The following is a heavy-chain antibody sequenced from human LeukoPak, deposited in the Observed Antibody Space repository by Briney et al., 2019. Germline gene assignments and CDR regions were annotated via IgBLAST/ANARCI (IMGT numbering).Heavy chain of an antibody. J-gene: IGHJ4*02. CDR3: VSFYETY. V-gene: IGHV3-23*01. Sequence: PGGSLRLSCAASGFTFSNYAMTWVRQAPGKGLEWVSGISGSGSSTYYADSVKGRFTLSRDYPKNTLYLQMNSLRAEDTAVYYCVSFYETYWGRGTLVIVSS. CDR1: GFTFSNYA. CDR2: ISGSGSST. D-gene: IGHD2/OR15-2a*01.